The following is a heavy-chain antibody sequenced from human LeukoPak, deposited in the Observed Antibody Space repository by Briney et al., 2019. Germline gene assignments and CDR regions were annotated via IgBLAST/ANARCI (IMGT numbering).Heavy chain of an antibody. CDR2: IYRGGSK. V-gene: IGHV3-66*01. CDR1: GFTFSSNY. Sequence: GGSLRLSCAASGFTFSSNYMSWVRQAPGKGLEWVSVIYRGGSKYYADSVKGRFTISRDNSKNTLYLQMNSLRAEDTAVYYCARDGRLTYSSSWYSDYWGQGTLVTVSS. D-gene: IGHD6-13*01. CDR3: ARDGRLTYSSSWYSDY. J-gene: IGHJ4*02.